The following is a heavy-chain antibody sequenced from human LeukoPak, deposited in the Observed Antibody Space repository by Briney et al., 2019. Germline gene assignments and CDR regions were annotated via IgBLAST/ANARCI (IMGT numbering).Heavy chain of an antibody. D-gene: IGHD3-10*01. CDR2: ITTSSSTA. CDR1: GFTLSSYS. Sequence: GGSLGLPFVASGFTLSSYSMNWFRQAPGKGLEWISYITTSSSTAYYADSVKGRFTISRDNAGNSLYLQMNSLRAEDTAVYCCARDLGDYHGAGSHFPLHYWGPGTRVTVSA. CDR3: ARDLGDYHGAGSHFPLHY. J-gene: IGHJ4*02. V-gene: IGHV3-48*01.